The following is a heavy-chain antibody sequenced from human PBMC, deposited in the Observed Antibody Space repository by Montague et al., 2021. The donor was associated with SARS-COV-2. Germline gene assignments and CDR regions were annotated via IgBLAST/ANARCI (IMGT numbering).Heavy chain of an antibody. CDR3: ARGFDY. CDR1: GGSISSYC. Sequence: SETLSLTCTVSGGSISSYCWSWIRQPPGKGLEWIGYIYYSGSTNYNPSLKSRVTIPVDTSKNQFSLKLSSVTAADTAVYYCARGFDYWGQGTLVTVSS. CDR2: IYYSGST. J-gene: IGHJ4*02. V-gene: IGHV4-59*01.